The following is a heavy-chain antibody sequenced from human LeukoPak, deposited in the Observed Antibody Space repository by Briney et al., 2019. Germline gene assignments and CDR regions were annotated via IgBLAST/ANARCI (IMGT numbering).Heavy chain of an antibody. CDR1: GFTVSSNY. D-gene: IGHD6-13*01. J-gene: IGHJ4*02. V-gene: IGHV3-53*01. Sequence: GGSLRLSCAASGFTVSSNYMSWVRPAPGKGLEWVSVIYSGGSTYYADSVKGRFTISRDNSKNTLYLQMNSLRAEDTAVYYCAKGNQYSSSLDYWGQGTLVTVSS. CDR3: AKGNQYSSSLDY. CDR2: IYSGGST.